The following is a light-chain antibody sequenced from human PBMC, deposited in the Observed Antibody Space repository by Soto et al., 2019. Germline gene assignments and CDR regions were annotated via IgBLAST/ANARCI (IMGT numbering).Light chain of an antibody. CDR1: QSVSSN. V-gene: IGKV3-15*01. CDR3: QQYNNWPYT. J-gene: IGKJ2*01. CDR2: DAS. Sequence: EIVMTQSPATLSVSPGERATLSCRASQSVSSNLAWYQQKPGQAPRLLIYDASTRATGIPARFSGSGSGTEFTLTISSLLSEDFAVYYCQQYNNWPYTFGQGTKLEIK.